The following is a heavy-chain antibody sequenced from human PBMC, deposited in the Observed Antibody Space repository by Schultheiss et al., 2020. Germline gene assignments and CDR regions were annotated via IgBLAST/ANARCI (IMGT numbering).Heavy chain of an antibody. CDR2: IIPIFGTA. CDR3: ARTGWELPRSSPVYVY. CDR1: GGTFSSYA. D-gene: IGHD1-26*01. J-gene: IGHJ4*02. Sequence: SLKVSGKASGGTFSSYAISWVRQAPGQGLEWMGGIIPIFGTANYAQKFQGRVTITADESTSTAYMELSSLRSEDTAVYYCARTGWELPRSSPVYVYWGQGTLVTVSS. V-gene: IGHV1-69*13.